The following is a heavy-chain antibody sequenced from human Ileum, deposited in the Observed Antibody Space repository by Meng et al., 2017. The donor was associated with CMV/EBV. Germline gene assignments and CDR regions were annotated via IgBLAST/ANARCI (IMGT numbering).Heavy chain of an antibody. Sequence: VQLNWGGAVLLKPSETPSLTRGVYGGSFSNYYRSWIRQSPGKGLEWIGEIHPSGSTYYNPSLNSRVTMSVDTSKNQFSLNLRSVTAADTAVYYCSRGADAYKSGRSWGQGTLVTVSS. V-gene: IGHV4-34*01. D-gene: IGHD5-24*01. CDR1: GGSFSNYY. CDR3: SRGADAYKSGRS. CDR2: IHPSGST. J-gene: IGHJ5*02.